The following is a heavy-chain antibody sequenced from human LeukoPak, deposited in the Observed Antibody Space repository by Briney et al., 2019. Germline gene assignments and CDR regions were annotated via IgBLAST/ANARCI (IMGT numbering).Heavy chain of an antibody. D-gene: IGHD2-2*01. V-gene: IGHV3-7*01. Sequence: GGSLRLSCAASGFMFLHSWLNWVRPAPGKELEWLAYIKLDGREKYDVDSVRGRFTISRDNAKQSLYLEMNILRAEDAAVYYCARNAPLDYWGQGTLVTVSS. CDR1: GFMFLHSW. CDR2: IKLDGREK. J-gene: IGHJ4*02. CDR3: ARNAPLDY.